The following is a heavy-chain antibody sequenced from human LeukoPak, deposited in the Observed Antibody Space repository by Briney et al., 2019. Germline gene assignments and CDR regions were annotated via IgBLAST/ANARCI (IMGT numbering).Heavy chain of an antibody. CDR3: ASESTVVTGYFDY. D-gene: IGHD4-23*01. J-gene: IGHJ4*02. V-gene: IGHV3-48*04. CDR2: ISSSSSTI. Sequence: GGSLRLSCAASGFTFSSYSMNWVRQAPGKGLEWVSYISSSSSTIYYADSVKGRFTISRDNAKNSLYLQMNSLRAEDTAVYYCASESTVVTGYFDYWGQGTLVTVSS. CDR1: GFTFSSYS.